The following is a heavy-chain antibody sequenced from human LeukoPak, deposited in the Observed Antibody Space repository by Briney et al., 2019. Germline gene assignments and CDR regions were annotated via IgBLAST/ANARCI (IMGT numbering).Heavy chain of an antibody. V-gene: IGHV4-4*09. J-gene: IGHJ4*02. CDR2: IHSSGYT. CDR1: GGSISGYY. D-gene: IGHD3-10*01. CDR3: ARHGAYYYGSGSGNFDY. Sequence: PSETLSLTCTISGGSISGYYWSWIRQPPGQGLEWIAYIHSSGYTNYNPSLKSRVTISVDTSKNQFSLKLSSVTAADTAVYYCARHGAYYYGSGSGNFDYWGQGTLVTVSS.